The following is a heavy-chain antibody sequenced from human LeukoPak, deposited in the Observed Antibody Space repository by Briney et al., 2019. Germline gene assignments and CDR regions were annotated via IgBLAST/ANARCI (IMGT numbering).Heavy chain of an antibody. J-gene: IGHJ4*02. CDR1: GVSISSGGYY. V-gene: IGHV4-31*03. Sequence: SQTLSLTYTVSGVSISSGGYYWSWIRPHPGKGLAWIGYIYYSGSTYYNPSLKSRVTITVDTSKNQFSLKLSYVTAEDRAVYYCARMEAGQRRTIDYWGQGTLVTVSS. D-gene: IGHD6-25*01. CDR2: IYYSGST. CDR3: ARMEAGQRRTIDY.